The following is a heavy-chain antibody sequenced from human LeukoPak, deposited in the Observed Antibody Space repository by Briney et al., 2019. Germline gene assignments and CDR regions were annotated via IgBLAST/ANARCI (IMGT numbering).Heavy chain of an antibody. CDR2: IIPIFGTA. CDR1: GGTFSSYA. CDR3: ARNYYDSSGYSGYYYMDV. D-gene: IGHD3-22*01. Sequence: GASVKVSCKASGGTFSSYAISWVRQAPGQGLEWMGGIIPIFGTANYAQKFQGRVTITADESTSTAYMELSSLRSEDTAVYYCARNYYDSSGYSGYYYMDVWGKGTTVTISS. V-gene: IGHV1-69*13. J-gene: IGHJ6*03.